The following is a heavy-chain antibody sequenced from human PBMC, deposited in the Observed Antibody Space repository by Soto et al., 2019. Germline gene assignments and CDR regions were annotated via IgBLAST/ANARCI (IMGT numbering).Heavy chain of an antibody. CDR2: ISSSSTTI. Sequence: RGSLRLSCAASGFTFSRYIMNWVRQAPGKGLEWVSYISSSSTTIYYADSVKGRFTISRDNAKNSLYLQMNSLRDEDTAVYYCARVLEGWGQGTQVTVSS. CDR3: ARVLEG. V-gene: IGHV3-48*02. J-gene: IGHJ4*02. CDR1: GFTFSRYI.